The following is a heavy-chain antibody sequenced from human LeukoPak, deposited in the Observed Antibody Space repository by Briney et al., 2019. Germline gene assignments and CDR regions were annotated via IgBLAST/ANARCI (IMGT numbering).Heavy chain of an antibody. J-gene: IGHJ3*01. CDR2: IGGSGSHT. D-gene: IGHD4-17*01. Sequence: PGGSLRLSCAASGFTFSNYAMTWVRQAPGKGLEWVSSIGGSGSHTQYADSVRGRFTISRDNSRNTLYLTMNSLRGDDTAVYFCGRDPNGDYVGAFDFWGQGTMVTVSS. CDR3: GRDPNGDYVGAFDF. V-gene: IGHV3-23*01. CDR1: GFTFSNYA.